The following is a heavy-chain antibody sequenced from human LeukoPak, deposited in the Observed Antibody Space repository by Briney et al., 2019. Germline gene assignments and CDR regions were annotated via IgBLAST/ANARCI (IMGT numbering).Heavy chain of an antibody. CDR1: GFTFSSYS. J-gene: IGHJ5*02. Sequence: GGSLRLSCAASGFTFSSYSMNWVRQAPGKGLEWISYIGGSTNTIYYADSVKGRFTISRDNAKNSLFLQMNSLRAEDTGVYYCATSSYSSSSSWGQGTLVTVSS. V-gene: IGHV3-48*01. CDR3: ATSSYSSSSS. CDR2: IGGSTNTI. D-gene: IGHD6-6*01.